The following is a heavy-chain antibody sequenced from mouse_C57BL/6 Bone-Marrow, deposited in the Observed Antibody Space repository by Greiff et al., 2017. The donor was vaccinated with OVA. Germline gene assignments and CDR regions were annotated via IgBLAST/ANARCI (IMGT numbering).Heavy chain of an antibody. CDR3: ARKGAIYYDYDGVFDY. CDR2: IFPGSGST. CDR1: GYTFTDYY. V-gene: IGHV1-75*01. Sequence: QVQLQQSGPELVKPGASVKISCKASGYTFTDYYINWVKQRPGQGLEWIGWIFPGSGSTYYNEKFKGKATLTVDKSSSTAYMLLSSLTSEDSAVYFCARKGAIYYDYDGVFDYWGQGTTLTVSS. D-gene: IGHD2-4*01. J-gene: IGHJ2*01.